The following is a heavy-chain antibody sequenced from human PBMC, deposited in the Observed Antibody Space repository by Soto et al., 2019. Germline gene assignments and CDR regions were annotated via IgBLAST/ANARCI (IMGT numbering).Heavy chain of an antibody. V-gene: IGHV3-30-3*01. J-gene: IGHJ4*02. D-gene: IGHD6-13*01. Sequence: GGSLRLSCAASGFTFSSYAMHWVRQAPGKGLEWVAVISYDGSNKYYADSVKGRFTISRDNSENTLYLQMNSLRAEDTAVYYCAREGSIAADFDYWGQGTLVTVSS. CDR1: GFTFSSYA. CDR3: AREGSIAADFDY. CDR2: ISYDGSNK.